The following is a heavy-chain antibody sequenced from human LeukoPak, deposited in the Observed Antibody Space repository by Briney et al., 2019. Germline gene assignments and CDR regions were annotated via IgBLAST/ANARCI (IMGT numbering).Heavy chain of an antibody. J-gene: IGHJ4*02. CDR3: ARDPVVAALQYYFDY. D-gene: IGHD2-15*01. Sequence: PGGSLRLSCAASGFTFSSYAMHWVRQAPGKGLEWVAVISYDGSNKYYADSVKGRFTISRDNSKNTLYLQMNSLRAEDTAVYYCARDPVVAALQYYFDYWGQGTLVTVSS. V-gene: IGHV3-30*04. CDR2: ISYDGSNK. CDR1: GFTFSSYA.